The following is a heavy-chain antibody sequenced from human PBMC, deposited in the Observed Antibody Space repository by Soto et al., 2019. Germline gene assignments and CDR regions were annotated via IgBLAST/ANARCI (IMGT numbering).Heavy chain of an antibody. D-gene: IGHD3-3*02. CDR3: ARDPSSFLQGAFDI. CDR1: GYTFTSYG. CDR2: NSAYNGNT. Sequence: ASVKVSCKASGYTFTSYGISWVRQAPGQGLEWMGWNSAYNGNTNYAQKLQGRVTMTTDTSTSTAYMELRSLRSDDTAVYYCARDPSSFLQGAFDIWGQGTMVTVS. V-gene: IGHV1-18*01. J-gene: IGHJ3*02.